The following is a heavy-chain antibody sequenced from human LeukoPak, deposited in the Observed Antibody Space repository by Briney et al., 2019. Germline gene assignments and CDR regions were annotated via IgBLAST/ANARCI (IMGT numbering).Heavy chain of an antibody. J-gene: IGHJ3*02. V-gene: IGHV1-18*01. CDR1: GYTFTSYG. CDR3: ARDHDNHDAFDI. D-gene: IGHD1-1*01. Sequence: ASVKVSCRASGYTFTSYGISWVRQAPGQGLEWRGWIGAYNGNTNYAQKLQGRVTMTTDTSTSTAYMELRSLRSDDTAVYYCARDHDNHDAFDIWGQGTMVTVSS. CDR2: IGAYNGNT.